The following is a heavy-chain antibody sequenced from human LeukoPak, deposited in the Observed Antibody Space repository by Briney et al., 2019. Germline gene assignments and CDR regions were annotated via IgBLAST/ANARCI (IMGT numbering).Heavy chain of an antibody. V-gene: IGHV3-9*01. CDR2: ISWNSGSI. J-gene: IGHJ3*02. Sequence: PGGSLRLSCAASGFTFDDYAMHWVRQAPGKGLEWVSGISWNSGSIGYADSVKGRFTISRDNAKNSLYLRMNSLRAEDTALYYCAKDSSGADAFDIWGQGTMVTVSS. CDR3: AKDSSGADAFDI. CDR1: GFTFDDYA. D-gene: IGHD2-15*01.